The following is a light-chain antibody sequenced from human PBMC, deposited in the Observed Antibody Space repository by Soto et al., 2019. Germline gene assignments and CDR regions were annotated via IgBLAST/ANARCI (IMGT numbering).Light chain of an antibody. J-gene: IGKJ1*01. CDR2: GAA. CDR1: QSVRGSY. CDR3: EQYGSSST. Sequence: SVSGRGVDPGARRASQSVRGSYLAWYQQKPGQAPRLLIFGAASRATGIPDRFIFRGSGTDFTLPMSRLCPGDSVAYYCEQYGSSSTVGRGTKVDIK. V-gene: IGKV3-20*01.